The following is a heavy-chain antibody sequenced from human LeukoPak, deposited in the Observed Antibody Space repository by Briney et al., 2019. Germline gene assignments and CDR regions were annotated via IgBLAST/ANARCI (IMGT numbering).Heavy chain of an antibody. J-gene: IGHJ4*02. D-gene: IGHD6-19*01. CDR3: ARGHSGYLEY. Sequence: PSQTLSLTCAISGYSVSSNSAAWNWIGQSPSRGLEWLGRRYYRSKWYNAYAVSVKSRITINPDTSKNQFSLQLNSVTPEDTSVYYCARGHSGYLEYWGQGTLVTVSS. CDR2: RYYRSKWYN. V-gene: IGHV6-1*01. CDR1: GYSVSSNSAA.